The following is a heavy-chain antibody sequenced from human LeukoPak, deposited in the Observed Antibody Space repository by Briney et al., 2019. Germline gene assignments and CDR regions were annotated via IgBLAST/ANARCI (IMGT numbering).Heavy chain of an antibody. CDR3: ARRYGDSSLDY. V-gene: IGHV1-2*02. CDR2: INSNSGGT. CDR1: GYTFIDYN. J-gene: IGHJ4*02. D-gene: IGHD4-17*01. Sequence: ASVKVSCKASGYTFIDYNMHWVRQAPGQGLEWMGWINSNSGGTNYAQKFQGRVTMTRDTSISIVYMGLSRLRSDDTAVYYCARRYGDSSLDYWGQGTLVTVSS.